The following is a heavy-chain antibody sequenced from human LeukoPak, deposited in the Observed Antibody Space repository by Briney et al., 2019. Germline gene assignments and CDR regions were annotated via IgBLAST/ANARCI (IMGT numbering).Heavy chain of an antibody. D-gene: IGHD2/OR15-2a*01. J-gene: IGHJ5*02. CDR3: ARDFIGEYFNGWHRRGAVDP. V-gene: IGHV3-21*01. Sequence: GGSLRLSCAASGFIFRTYTMNWVRQAPGKGLEWVSSITGGGSYMYYRESVKGRFTISRDNAKNWLYLAMNSVSSEDRAVYYCARDFIGEYFNGWHRRGAVDPWGQGTLVTVSS. CDR1: GFIFRTYT. CDR2: ITGGGSYM.